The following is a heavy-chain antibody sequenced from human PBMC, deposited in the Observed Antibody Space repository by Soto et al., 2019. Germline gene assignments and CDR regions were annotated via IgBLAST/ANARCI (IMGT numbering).Heavy chain of an antibody. V-gene: IGHV3-74*01. CDR1: GFTFSSYW. CDR3: ALTGGGMATVDNWFDP. J-gene: IGHJ5*02. CDR2: INSDGSST. Sequence: VQLVESGGGLVQPGGSLRLSCAASGFTFSSYWMHWVRQAPGKGLVWVSRINSDGSSTSYADSVKGRFTISRDNAKNTLYLQMNSLRAEDTAVYYCALTGGGMATVDNWFDPWGQGTLVTVSS. D-gene: IGHD4-4*01.